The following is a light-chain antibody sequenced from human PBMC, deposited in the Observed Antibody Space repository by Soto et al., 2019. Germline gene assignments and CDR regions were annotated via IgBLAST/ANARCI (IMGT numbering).Light chain of an antibody. CDR2: EGS. J-gene: IGLJ3*02. CDR1: SSDIGRYNL. CDR3: CLYAGSSSWV. Sequence: QSALTQPASVSGSPGQSITISCTGTSSDIGRYNLVSWYQQHPGKAPKFMIYEGSKRPSGVSNRFSGSKSGNTASLTISGLQAEDEADYYCCLYAGSSSWVFGGGTKLTVL. V-gene: IGLV2-23*01.